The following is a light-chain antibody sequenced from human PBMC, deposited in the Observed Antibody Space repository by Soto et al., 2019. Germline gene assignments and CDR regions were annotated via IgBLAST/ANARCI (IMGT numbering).Light chain of an antibody. V-gene: IGLV2-14*01. CDR3: SSYTTSSSYV. CDR1: SSDVGGYNY. CDR2: EVG. J-gene: IGLJ1*01. Sequence: QSALTQPASVSGSAGQSITISCTGSSSDVGGYNYVSWYQQYPGKAPKLMIYEVGNRPSGVSNRFSGSKSGNTASLTISGLQAEDEADYYCSSYTTSSSYVFGTGTKVTVL.